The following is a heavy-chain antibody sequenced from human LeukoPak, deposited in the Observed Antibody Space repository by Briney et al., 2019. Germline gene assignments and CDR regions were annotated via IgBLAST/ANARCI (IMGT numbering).Heavy chain of an antibody. CDR3: VVIVLG. J-gene: IGHJ4*02. V-gene: IGHV3-74*01. Sequence: GGSLRLSCAASGFTTTNYWMHWVRQAPGQGLVWVSRISSDGTTTNYADSVRGRFTISRDNAKNMLYLQMNSLRAGDTAIYYCVVIVLGWGQGTLVTVSS. D-gene: IGHD2-8*02. CDR2: ISSDGTTT. CDR1: GFTTTNYW.